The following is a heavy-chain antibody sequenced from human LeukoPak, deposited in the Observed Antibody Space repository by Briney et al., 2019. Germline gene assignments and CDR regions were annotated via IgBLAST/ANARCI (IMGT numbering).Heavy chain of an antibody. J-gene: IGHJ4*02. D-gene: IGHD1-26*01. CDR1: GFTFSSYS. CDR2: ISSSSSYI. CDR3: ARDPPPRIVGATRVNYFDY. V-gene: IGHV3-21*01. Sequence: GGSLRLSCAASGFTFSSYSMNWVRQAPGKGLEWVSSISSSSSYIYYADSVKGRFTISRDNAKNSLYLQMNSLRAADTAVYYCARDPPPRIVGATRVNYFDYWGQGTLVTVSS.